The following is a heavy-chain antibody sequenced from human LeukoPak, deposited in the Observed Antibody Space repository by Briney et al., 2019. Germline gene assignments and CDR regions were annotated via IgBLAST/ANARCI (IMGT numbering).Heavy chain of an antibody. CDR2: IYYSGST. D-gene: IGHD3-10*01. CDR1: DGSISTYY. J-gene: IGHJ4*02. Sequence: SETLSLTCTVSDGSISTYYWSWIRQPPGKGLEWIGYIYYSGSTNYNPSLKSRVTILVDTSKNQFSLKLSSVTAADTAVYYCARDGGYGSGSALWGQGTLITVSS. CDR3: ARDGGYGSGSAL. V-gene: IGHV4-59*01.